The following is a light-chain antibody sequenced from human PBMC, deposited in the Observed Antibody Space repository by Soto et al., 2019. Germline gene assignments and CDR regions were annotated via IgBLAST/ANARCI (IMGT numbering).Light chain of an antibody. J-gene: IGLJ3*02. CDR2: EVS. CDR3: NSYTSSSTV. Sequence: QSALTQPASVSGSPGQSITISCTGTSSDVGGYNYVSWYQQHPGKAPKLMIYEVSNRPSGVSNRFSGSKSGNTASLTISGLQAEDEAHYYCNSYTSSSTVFGGGTKLTVL. CDR1: SSDVGGYNY. V-gene: IGLV2-14*01.